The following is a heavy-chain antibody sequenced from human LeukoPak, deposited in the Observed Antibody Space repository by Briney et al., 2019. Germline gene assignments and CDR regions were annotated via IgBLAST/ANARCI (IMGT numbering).Heavy chain of an antibody. CDR3: SKDRNVAVAGFAS. V-gene: IGHV3-33*06. J-gene: IGHJ4*02. Sequence: GGSLRLSCAASGFTFSNYGMHWVRQAPGKGLEWVAVIWYDGSNKYYIDSVKGRFTISRADSKNTLFLQMSDLRAEDTALYYCSKDRNVAVAGFASWGQGTLVTVSS. D-gene: IGHD6-19*01. CDR1: GFTFSNYG. CDR2: IWYDGSNK.